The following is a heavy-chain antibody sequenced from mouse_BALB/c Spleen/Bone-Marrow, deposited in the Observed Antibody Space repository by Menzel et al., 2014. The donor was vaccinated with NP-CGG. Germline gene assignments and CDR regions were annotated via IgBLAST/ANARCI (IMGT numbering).Heavy chain of an antibody. J-gene: IGHJ3*01. CDR2: IDPSDSYT. CDR1: GYTFTSYW. Sequence: QVQLQQSGAGFVKPGAPVKLSCKASGYTFTSYWMHWVKQRPGQGLEWIGEIDPSDSYTNYNQKFKGKATLTVDKSSSTAYMQLSSLTSEDSAVYYCARRELGPRWFTYWGQGTLVTVSA. CDR3: ARRELGPRWFTY. D-gene: IGHD3-1*01. V-gene: IGHV1-69*02.